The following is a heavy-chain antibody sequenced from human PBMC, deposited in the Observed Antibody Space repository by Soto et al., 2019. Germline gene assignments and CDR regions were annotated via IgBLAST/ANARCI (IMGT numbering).Heavy chain of an antibody. D-gene: IGHD6-25*01. CDR3: ARHEAGWYVDS. V-gene: IGHV4-39*01. CDR2: IYYSGST. CDR1: RGSISSGTNY. Sequence: KPSETLSLTCTVSRGSISSGTNYWAWIRQPPGKGLEWIANIYYSGSTFYNPSLKSRVTISLDTSKNQFSLKLRSVTAADTAVYYCARHEAGWYVDSWGQGTLVTVSS. J-gene: IGHJ4*02.